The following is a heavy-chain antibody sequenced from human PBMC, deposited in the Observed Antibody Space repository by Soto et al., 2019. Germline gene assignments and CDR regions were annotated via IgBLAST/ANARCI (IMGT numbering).Heavy chain of an antibody. CDR2: ISYDGSQE. CDR1: GFSLTNCG. V-gene: IGHV3-30*18. J-gene: IGHJ5*02. CDR3: AKDLYSSGWFNYFDP. D-gene: IGHD6-19*01. Sequence: QVQLVESGGGVVQPGRSLILSCAASGFSLTNCGMHWVRQAPGKGLEWVAMISYDGSQEHFIDSVKGRFTISRDNSKNTLYLQMNSLRPEDTAVYYCAKDLYSSGWFNYFDPWGQGTVVTVSS.